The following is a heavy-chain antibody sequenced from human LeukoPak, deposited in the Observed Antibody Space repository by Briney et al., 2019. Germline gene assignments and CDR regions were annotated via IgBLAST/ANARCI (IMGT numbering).Heavy chain of an antibody. CDR2: ISGSGGST. J-gene: IGHJ4*02. CDR3: ARGPSTSGWYVDY. CDR1: GFSFSSCA. Sequence: GGSPRLSCAASGFSFSSCAMGWVRQAPGKGPDWVSAISGSGGSTYYADSVKGRFTISRDNSKNTLYLQMNSLRAEDTAVYYCARGPSTSGWYVDYWGQGTLVTVSS. V-gene: IGHV3-23*01. D-gene: IGHD6-19*01.